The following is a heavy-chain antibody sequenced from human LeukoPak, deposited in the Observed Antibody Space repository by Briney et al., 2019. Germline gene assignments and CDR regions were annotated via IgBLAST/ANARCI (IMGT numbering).Heavy chain of an antibody. CDR1: GGSISSGGYS. CDR2: IYHSGST. Sequence: SETLSLTCAVSGGSISSGGYSWSWIRQPPGKGLEWIGYIYHSGSTYYNPSLKSRVTISVDKSKNQFSLKLSSVTAADTAVYYCARKERYYYGSGLIWGQGTLVTVSS. D-gene: IGHD3-10*01. V-gene: IGHV4-30-2*01. J-gene: IGHJ4*02. CDR3: ARKERYYYGSGLI.